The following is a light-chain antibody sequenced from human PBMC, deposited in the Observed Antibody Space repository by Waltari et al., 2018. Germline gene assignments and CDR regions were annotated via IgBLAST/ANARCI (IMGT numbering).Light chain of an antibody. J-gene: IGKJ4*01. V-gene: IGKV3-15*01. Sequence: EIVMTKFPATLSLSPGERATFSCRASQSVTANLAWYQQQPGQAPRLLIYGVSFRATDIPARFSGSGSGTDFTLTISSLQSEDFATYYCQHYNNWPLTFGGGTKVEIK. CDR2: GVS. CDR3: QHYNNWPLT. CDR1: QSVTAN.